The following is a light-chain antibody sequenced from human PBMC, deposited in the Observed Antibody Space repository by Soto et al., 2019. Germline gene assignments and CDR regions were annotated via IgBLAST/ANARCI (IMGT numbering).Light chain of an antibody. CDR1: QSVSNN. V-gene: IGKV3-15*01. J-gene: IGKJ4*01. CDR2: GAS. CDR3: QQYNNWPPLT. Sequence: EIVMTQSPATLSVSPGERATLSCRASQSVSNNLAWYQQKPGQAPRLLIYGASTRATGFPARFSGSGSGTEFTLTISSLQSEDFAVYYCQQYNNWPPLTFGEGTEVEIK.